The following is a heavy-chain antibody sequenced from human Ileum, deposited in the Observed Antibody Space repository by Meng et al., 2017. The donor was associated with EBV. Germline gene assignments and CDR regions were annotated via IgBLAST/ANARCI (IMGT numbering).Heavy chain of an antibody. Sequence: PGSGPGMVRPSGTLSLTCAGSGGSISSSNWWNWVRQPPGKGLEWIGEIYYSGSTIYNPSLKSRVTISVDKSKNLFSLKLSSVTAADTAVYYCARGYGSGRDYFDYWGQGTLVTVSS. CDR1: GGSISSSNW. D-gene: IGHD3-10*01. J-gene: IGHJ4*02. V-gene: IGHV4-4*02. CDR2: IYYSGST. CDR3: ARGYGSGRDYFDY.